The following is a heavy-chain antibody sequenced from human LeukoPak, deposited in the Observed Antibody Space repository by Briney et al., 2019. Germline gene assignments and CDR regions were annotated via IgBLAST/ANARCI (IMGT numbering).Heavy chain of an antibody. Sequence: SVKVSCKASGGTFSSYAISWVRQAPGQGLEWMGRIIPIFGTANYAQKFQGRVTITTDESTSTAYMELSSLRSEDTAVYYCARPDSSNNYFHAFDIWGQGTMVTVSS. D-gene: IGHD5-24*01. CDR3: ARPDSSNNYFHAFDI. J-gene: IGHJ3*02. CDR1: GGTFSSYA. CDR2: IIPIFGTA. V-gene: IGHV1-69*05.